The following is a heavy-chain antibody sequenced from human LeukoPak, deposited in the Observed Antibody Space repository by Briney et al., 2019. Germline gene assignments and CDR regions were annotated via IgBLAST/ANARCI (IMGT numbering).Heavy chain of an antibody. Sequence: PGGSLRLSCAASGFTFTTNWMTWVRQAPGKGLEWVAFIRFDGNKKYYTDSVKGRFTISRDNSKNTLYLQMNSLRADDTAVYYCAKDPGGPLYFGELPVGFDYWGQGTLVTVSS. CDR1: GFTFTTNW. D-gene: IGHD3-10*01. CDR2: IRFDGNKK. V-gene: IGHV3-30*02. J-gene: IGHJ4*02. CDR3: AKDPGGPLYFGELPVGFDY.